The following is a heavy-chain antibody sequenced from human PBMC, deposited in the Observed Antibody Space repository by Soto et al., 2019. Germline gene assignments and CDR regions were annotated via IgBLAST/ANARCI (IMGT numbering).Heavy chain of an antibody. D-gene: IGHD2-8*01. CDR2: IYHTGST. Sequence: SETLSLTCSVSGDSISGNSYYWGWIRQPPGKGLEWIGSIYHTGSTYQNPSLKNRVTISVDTSRNEFSLKMRSVTAPDTAVYYCARHLVVMMYPLAEVGWFGPWGQGILVTVSS. J-gene: IGHJ5*02. CDR1: GDSISGNSYY. CDR3: ARHLVVMMYPLAEVGWFGP. V-gene: IGHV4-39*01.